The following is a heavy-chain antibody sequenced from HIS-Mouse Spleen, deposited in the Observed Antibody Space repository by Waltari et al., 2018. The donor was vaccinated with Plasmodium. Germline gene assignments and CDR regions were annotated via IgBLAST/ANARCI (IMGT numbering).Heavy chain of an antibody. CDR1: GFTFSSYG. Sequence: QVHLVESGGGVVQPGRSLRLPCAASGFTFSSYGMHWVRQAPGKGLEWVAVIWYDGSNKYYADSVKGRFTISRDNSKNTLYLQMNSLRAEDTAVYYCAKLCYYGSGSYYHDAFDIWGQGTMVTVSS. CDR3: AKLCYYGSGSYYHDAFDI. V-gene: IGHV3-33*06. CDR2: IWYDGSNK. J-gene: IGHJ3*02. D-gene: IGHD3-10*01.